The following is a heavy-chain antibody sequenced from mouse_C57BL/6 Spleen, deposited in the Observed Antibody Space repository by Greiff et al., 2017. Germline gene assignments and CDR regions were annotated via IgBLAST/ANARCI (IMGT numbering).Heavy chain of an antibody. CDR1: GFTFSSYG. J-gene: IGHJ4*01. D-gene: IGHD3-2*02. CDR3: ARHQKSDSSGSYYYARDY. CDR2: ISSGGSYT. V-gene: IGHV5-6*01. Sequence: EVQLQESGGDLVKPGGSLKLSCAASGFTFSSYGMSWVRQTPDKRLEWVATISSGGSYTYYPDSVKGRFTISRDNAKNTLYLQMSSLKSEDTAMYCCARHQKSDSSGSYYYARDYWGQGTSVTVSS.